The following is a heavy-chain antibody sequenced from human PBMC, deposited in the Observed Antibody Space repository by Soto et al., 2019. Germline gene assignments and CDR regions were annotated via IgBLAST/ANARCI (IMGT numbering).Heavy chain of an antibody. CDR3: RRGPTDYYDNSANYFCDY. Sequence: QVQLVQSGAEVKKPGASVKVSCKASGYTFITYGVTWVRQAPGQGLDWLGWISTYNGNTRYAERLQGRVTMTTDTSTNTGYMELMKLRSYDTSVYYCRRGPTDYYDNSANYFCDYWGQGTLVTVSS. V-gene: IGHV1-18*01. CDR2: ISTYNGNT. CDR1: GYTFITYG. D-gene: IGHD3-22*01. J-gene: IGHJ4*02.